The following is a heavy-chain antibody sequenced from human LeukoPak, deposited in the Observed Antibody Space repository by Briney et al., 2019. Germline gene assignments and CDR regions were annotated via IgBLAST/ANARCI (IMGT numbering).Heavy chain of an antibody. CDR2: IFPSGTT. CDR3: TRGDDTSGYYHSYTV. CDR1: GGSISSGGYS. V-gene: IGHV4-30-2*01. Sequence: SETLSLTCGASGGSISSGGYSWNWIWQPQGKGLEWIGYIFPSGTTYYNPSLKSRVTISVDRSKNQFSLHVSSVTAADTAVYYCTRGDDTSGYYHSYTVWGQGTTVTVSS. J-gene: IGHJ6*02. D-gene: IGHD3-22*01.